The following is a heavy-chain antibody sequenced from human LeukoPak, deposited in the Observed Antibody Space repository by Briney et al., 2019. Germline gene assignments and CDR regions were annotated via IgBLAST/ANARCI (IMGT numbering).Heavy chain of an antibody. CDR2: IYYSGST. Sequence: SETLSLTCTGSGGSISSYYWSWIRQPPGKGLEWIGYIYYSGSTNYNPSLKSRVTISVDTSKNQFSLKLSSVTAADTAVYYCARLYSGSYYLDYWGQGTLVTVSS. V-gene: IGHV4-59*08. J-gene: IGHJ4*02. D-gene: IGHD1-26*01. CDR3: ARLYSGSYYLDY. CDR1: GGSISSYY.